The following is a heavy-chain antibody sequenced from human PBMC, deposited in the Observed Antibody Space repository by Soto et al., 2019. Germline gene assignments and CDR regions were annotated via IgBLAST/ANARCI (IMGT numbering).Heavy chain of an antibody. CDR1: GFNFRNFN. J-gene: IGHJ3*01. CDR3: ARDLRGHYGP. D-gene: IGHD4-17*01. Sequence: GGSLRLSCEGSGFNFRNFNMIWVRQAPGKGLEWVSSVSGSSSYIYYADSVKGRFTVSRDNANNLVFLQMDGLRPEDTAMYYCARDLRGHYGPWGQGTMVTVSS. CDR2: VSGSSSYI. V-gene: IGHV3-21*06.